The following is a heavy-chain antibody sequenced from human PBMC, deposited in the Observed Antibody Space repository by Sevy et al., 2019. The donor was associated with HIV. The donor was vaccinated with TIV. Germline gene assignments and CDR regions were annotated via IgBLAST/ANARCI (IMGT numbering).Heavy chain of an antibody. J-gene: IGHJ6*02. Sequence: GESLKISCQGSGYSFTNYWIAWVRQMPGKGLEWMGIIYPGDSDTRYSPSFQGQVTISADKSISTAFLQWTSLKASDTAMYYCARATAGTAPHYYDYTMNIWGQGTTVTVSS. V-gene: IGHV5-51*01. CDR2: IYPGDSDT. CDR1: GYSFTNYW. D-gene: IGHD6-13*01. CDR3: ARATAGTAPHYYDYTMNI.